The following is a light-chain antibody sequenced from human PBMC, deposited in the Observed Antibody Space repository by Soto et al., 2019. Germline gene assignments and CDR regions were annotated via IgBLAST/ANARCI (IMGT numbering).Light chain of an antibody. V-gene: IGLV2-8*01. CDR1: SSDVGAHNY. CDR2: DVN. Sequence: QSVLSQPPSASGSPGQSLTISCTVTSSDVGAHNYVSWYQQNPGKAPKLMLYDVNKRPSGVPDRFSGSKSGNTASLTVSGLQAEDEADYYCSSYAGGNNWVFGGGTKVTVL. CDR3: SSYAGGNNWV. J-gene: IGLJ3*02.